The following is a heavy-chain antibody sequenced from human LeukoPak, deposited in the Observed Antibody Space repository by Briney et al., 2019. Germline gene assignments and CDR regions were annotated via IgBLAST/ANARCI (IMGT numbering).Heavy chain of an antibody. J-gene: IGHJ6*02. V-gene: IGHV3-7*03. CDR2: INHNGNVN. CDR3: ARGGGLDV. CDR1: GFTFSSYW. Sequence: QSGGSLRLSCAASGFTFSSYWMSWARQAPGKGLEWVASINHNGNVNYYVDSVKGRFTISRGNAKNSLYLQMSNLRAEDTAVYFCARGGGLDVWGQGATVTVSS. D-gene: IGHD3-16*01.